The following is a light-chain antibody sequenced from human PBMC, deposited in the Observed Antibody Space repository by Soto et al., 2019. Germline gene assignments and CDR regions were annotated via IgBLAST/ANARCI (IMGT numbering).Light chain of an antibody. CDR2: LGS. CDR3: MQALQTPT. J-gene: IGKJ4*01. Sequence: DFVMTQSPLSLPVTPGEPASISCRSSQSLLHSNGYNYLDWYLQKPGQSPQLLIYLGSNRASGVTDRFSGSGSGTDFTLKISRVEAEDVGVYYCMQALQTPTFGGGTKVEIK. CDR1: QSLLHSNGYNY. V-gene: IGKV2-28*01.